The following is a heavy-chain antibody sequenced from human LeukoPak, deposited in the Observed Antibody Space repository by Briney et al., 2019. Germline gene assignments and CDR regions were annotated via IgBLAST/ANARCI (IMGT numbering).Heavy chain of an antibody. D-gene: IGHD2-2*03. V-gene: IGHV1-69*13. CDR1: GGTFSSYA. CDR3: ARHGYCSSTSCYDYYYYGMDV. Sequence: ASVKVSCKASGGTFSSYAISWVRQAPGQGLEWMGGIIPIFGTANYAQKFQGRVTITADESTSTAYMELSSLRSEDTAVYYCARHGYCSSTSCYDYYYYGMDVWGQGTTVTVSS. CDR2: IIPIFGTA. J-gene: IGHJ6*02.